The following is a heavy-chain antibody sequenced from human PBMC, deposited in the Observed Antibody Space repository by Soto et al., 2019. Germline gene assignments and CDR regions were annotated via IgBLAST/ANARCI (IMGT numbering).Heavy chain of an antibody. CDR3: AKERKGYSSGWYSGSYYYYGMDV. J-gene: IGHJ6*02. CDR2: ISYDGSNK. V-gene: IGHV3-30*18. D-gene: IGHD6-19*01. CDR1: GFTFSSYG. Sequence: GGSLRLSCAASGFTFSSYGMHWVRQAPGKGLEWVAVISYDGSNKYYADSVKGRFTISRDNSKNTLYLQMNSLGAEDTAVYYCAKERKGYSSGWYSGSYYYYGMDVWGQGTTVTVSS.